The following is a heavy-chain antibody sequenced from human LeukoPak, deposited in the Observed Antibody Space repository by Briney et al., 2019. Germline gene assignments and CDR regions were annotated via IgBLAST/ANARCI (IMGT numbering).Heavy chain of an antibody. D-gene: IGHD3/OR15-3a*01. CDR3: ARVKDWSLDY. J-gene: IGHJ4*02. V-gene: IGHV1-2*02. Sequence: GASVKVSCKASGYTFTDYYMHRVRQAPGQGLEWMGWINPNSGGTNYAQKFQGRVTMTRDTSISTAYMELSRLRSDDTALYYCARVKDWSLDYWGQGTLVTVSS. CDR1: GYTFTDYY. CDR2: INPNSGGT.